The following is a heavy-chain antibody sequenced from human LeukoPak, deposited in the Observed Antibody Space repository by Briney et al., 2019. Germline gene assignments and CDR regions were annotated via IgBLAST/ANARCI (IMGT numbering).Heavy chain of an antibody. D-gene: IGHD6-13*01. J-gene: IGHJ4*02. CDR2: IYSGGST. CDR3: ARDSNYDY. V-gene: IGHV3-66*02. Sequence: GGSLRLSCAASGFTVSSTYMSWVRQAPGKGLEWVSVIYSGGSTYYADSVKGRFAISRDNSKNTLYLEMNSLRAEDTAVYYCARDSNYDYWGQGTLVTVSS. CDR1: GFTVSSTY.